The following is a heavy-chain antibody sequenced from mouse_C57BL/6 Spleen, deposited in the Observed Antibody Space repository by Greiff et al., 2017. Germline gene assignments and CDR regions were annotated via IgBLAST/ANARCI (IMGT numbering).Heavy chain of an antibody. CDR1: GYAFSSYW. J-gene: IGHJ3*01. CDR2: IYPGDGDT. CDR3: ARGGYGNYRAWFAY. V-gene: IGHV1-80*01. Sequence: VQLQQSGAELVKPGASVKISCKASGYAFSSYWMNWVKQRPGKGLEWIGQIYPGDGDTNYNGKFKGKATLTADKSSSPAYMQLSSLTSEDSAVYFCARGGYGNYRAWFAYWGQGTLVTVSA. D-gene: IGHD2-1*01.